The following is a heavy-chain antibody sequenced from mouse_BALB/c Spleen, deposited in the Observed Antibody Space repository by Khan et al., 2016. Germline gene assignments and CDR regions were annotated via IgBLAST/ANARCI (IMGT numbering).Heavy chain of an antibody. D-gene: IGHD3-1*01. V-gene: IGHV1-87*01. J-gene: IGHJ3*01. Sequence: QVQLQQSGAELARPGASVKLSCKASGYTFTSYWMQWVKQRPGQGLEWIGAIYPGDGDTRYTQKFKGKATLTADKSSSTAYMQLSSLASEDSAVYYCARRAARATGFSYWGQGTLFTVSA. CDR2: IYPGDGDT. CDR1: GYTFTSYW. CDR3: ARRAARATGFSY.